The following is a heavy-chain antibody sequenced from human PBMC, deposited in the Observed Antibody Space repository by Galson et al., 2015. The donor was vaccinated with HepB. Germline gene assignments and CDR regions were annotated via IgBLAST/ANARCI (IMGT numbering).Heavy chain of an antibody. CDR3: AAESQAYSSGWYALSFDI. Sequence: SVKVSCKASGYTFTSYAMHWVRQAPGQRLEWMGWINAGNGNTKYSQKFQGRVTITRDTSASTAYMELSSLRSEDTAVYYCAAESQAYSSGWYALSFDIWGQGTMVTVSS. CDR2: INAGNGNT. V-gene: IGHV1-3*01. D-gene: IGHD6-19*01. J-gene: IGHJ3*02. CDR1: GYTFTSYA.